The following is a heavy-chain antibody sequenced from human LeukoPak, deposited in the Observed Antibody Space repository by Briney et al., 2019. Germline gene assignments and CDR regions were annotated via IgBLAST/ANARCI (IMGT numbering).Heavy chain of an antibody. V-gene: IGHV1-18*01. CDR3: ARDGDILTGNDAFDI. J-gene: IGHJ3*02. CDR1: GYTFTSYG. Sequence: GASVKVSCKAYGYTFTSYGISWVRQAPGQGLEWMGWISAYNGNTNYAQKLQGRVTMTTDTSTSTAYMELRSLRSDDTAVYYCARDGDILTGNDAFDIWGQGTMVTVSS. CDR2: ISAYNGNT. D-gene: IGHD3-9*01.